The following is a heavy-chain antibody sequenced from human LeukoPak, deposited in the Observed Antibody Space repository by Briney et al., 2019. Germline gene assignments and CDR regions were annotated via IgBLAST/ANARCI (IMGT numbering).Heavy chain of an antibody. CDR3: ARERYDWNYAFDS. D-gene: IGHD1-7*01. CDR1: GITFSTYT. Sequence: PGGSLRLSCVASGITFSTYTMNWVRQAPGKGLEWLSSISSGSTYINYADLLKGRIIISRDNAKNSLYLQMYSLRAEDTAVYYCARERYDWNYAFDSWGQGTLVTVSS. J-gene: IGHJ4*02. V-gene: IGHV3-21*01. CDR2: ISSGSTYI.